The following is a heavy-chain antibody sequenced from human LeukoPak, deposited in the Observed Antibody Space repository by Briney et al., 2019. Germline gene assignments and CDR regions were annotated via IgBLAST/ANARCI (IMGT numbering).Heavy chain of an antibody. D-gene: IGHD4-17*01. J-gene: IGHJ3*02. CDR2: IYSAGTP. Sequence: GGSLRLSCTVSGFSVSAIYLSWVRQVPGKGLQWVSGIYSAGTPFHAESLEGRFTVSRDFSKNILYLQMNSLRAEDTGVYYCARADYGDYRGTDDAFDIWGQGTMVAVSS. V-gene: IGHV3-53*01. CDR1: GFSVSAIY. CDR3: ARADYGDYRGTDDAFDI.